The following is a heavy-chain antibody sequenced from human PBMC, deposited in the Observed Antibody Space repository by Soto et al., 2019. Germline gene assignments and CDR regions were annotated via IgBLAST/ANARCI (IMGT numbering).Heavy chain of an antibody. CDR1: GGSISSGGYY. CDR2: IYYSGST. Sequence: QVQLQESGPGLVKPSQTLSLTCTVSGGSISSGGYYWSWIRQHPGKGLEWIGYIYYSGSTYYNPSLKSRVTISVDTSKNQFSLKLSSVTDADTAVYYCARDTHYYDSSGYWPDAFDIWGQGTMVTVSS. CDR3: ARDTHYYDSSGYWPDAFDI. V-gene: IGHV4-31*03. J-gene: IGHJ3*02. D-gene: IGHD3-22*01.